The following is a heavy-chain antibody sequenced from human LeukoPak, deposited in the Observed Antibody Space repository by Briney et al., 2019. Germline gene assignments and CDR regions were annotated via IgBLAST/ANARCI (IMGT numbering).Heavy chain of an antibody. CDR2: IYTSGST. CDR1: GGSFSGYC. J-gene: IGHJ6*03. D-gene: IGHD3-10*01. Sequence: SETLSLTCAVYGGSFSGYCWSWIRQPAGKGLEWIGRIYTSGSTNYNPSLKSRVTMSVDTSKNQFSLKLSSVTAADTAVYYCARDYSYYYGSGSFDYYYYYMDVWGKGTTVTVSS. CDR3: ARDYSYYYGSGSFDYYYYYMDV. V-gene: IGHV4-4*07.